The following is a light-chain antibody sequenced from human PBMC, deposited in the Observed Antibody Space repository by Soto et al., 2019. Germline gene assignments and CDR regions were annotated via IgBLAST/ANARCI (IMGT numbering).Light chain of an antibody. CDR2: EVT. CDR3: SSYTSTNQVV. Sequence: QSALTQPASVSGSPGQSITISCTGTSSDVGGYNYVSWYQQHPGKAPKLVIYEVTKRPSGVSNRFSGSKSGNTASLTISGLQAEDETDYYCSSYTSTNQVVFGGGTKLTV. V-gene: IGLV2-14*01. J-gene: IGLJ2*01. CDR1: SSDVGGYNY.